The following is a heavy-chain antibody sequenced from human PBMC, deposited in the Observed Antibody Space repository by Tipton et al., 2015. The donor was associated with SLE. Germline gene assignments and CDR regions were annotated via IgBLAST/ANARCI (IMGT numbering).Heavy chain of an antibody. CDR1: GFTFDDYG. Sequence: SLRLSCAASGFTFDDYGMSWVRQAPGKGLEWVSGINWNGGSTGYADSVKGRFTISRDNAKNSLYLQMNSLRAEDTAVYYCARIGVAGPRGHGMDVWGQGTTVTVSS. CDR2: INWNGGST. J-gene: IGHJ6*02. CDR3: ARIGVAGPRGHGMDV. D-gene: IGHD6-19*01. V-gene: IGHV3-20*04.